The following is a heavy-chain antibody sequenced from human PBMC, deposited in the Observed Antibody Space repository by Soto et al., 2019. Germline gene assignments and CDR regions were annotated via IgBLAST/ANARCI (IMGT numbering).Heavy chain of an antibody. CDR2: IGPDGTST. V-gene: IGHV3-74*01. CDR1: GFTFSGFA. J-gene: IGHJ5*02. CDR3: VREVIAVLGSIRWFDP. D-gene: IGHD6-19*01. Sequence: PGGSLRLSCAGSGFTFSGFAMNWVRQAPGKGLLWVSRIGPDGTSTKYADSVKGRFTISRSNPENTLYLQMNSLRAEDTGVYYCVREVIAVLGSIRWFDPWGQGTLVTVSS.